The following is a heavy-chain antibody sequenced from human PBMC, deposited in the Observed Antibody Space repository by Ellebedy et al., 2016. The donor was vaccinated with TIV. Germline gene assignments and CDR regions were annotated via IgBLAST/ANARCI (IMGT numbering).Heavy chain of an antibody. CDR2: INSGSNAI. Sequence: GESLKISXAASGFTFSSYSMNWVRQAPGKGLEWLSYINSGSNAIYDADSVRGRFTISRDNAKNSLYLQMDSLRVEDTAVYYCVRGQGWLDYWGQGTLVTVSS. CDR1: GFTFSSYS. CDR3: VRGQGWLDY. V-gene: IGHV3-48*04. J-gene: IGHJ4*02. D-gene: IGHD5-24*01.